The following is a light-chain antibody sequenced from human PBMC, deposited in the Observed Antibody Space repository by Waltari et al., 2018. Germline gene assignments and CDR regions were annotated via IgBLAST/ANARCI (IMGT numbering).Light chain of an antibody. Sequence: DIVMTQSPLSLPVTPGEPASISCRSSQSLLNSNGFNYLDWYLQRPGQSPQLLIYLGSHRAPGVPDRFSASALGTDFTLKISRVEAEDVGVYYCMQALQTPWGFGHGTKVEI. CDR3: MQALQTPWG. CDR2: LGS. CDR1: QSLLNSNGFNY. V-gene: IGKV2-28*01. J-gene: IGKJ1*01.